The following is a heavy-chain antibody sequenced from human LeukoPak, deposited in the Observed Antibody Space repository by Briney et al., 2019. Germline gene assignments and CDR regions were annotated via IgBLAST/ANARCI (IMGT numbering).Heavy chain of an antibody. CDR2: INPNSGGT. J-gene: IGHJ4*02. V-gene: IGHV1-2*02. Sequence: ASVKVSCNASGYTFTGYYMQWVRQAAGQGLEWMGWINPNSGGTNDAQKFQGRVTMTRYTSISTAYMGLSRLRSDDTAVYYCARGSYDSSGYFGYWGQGTLVTVSS. D-gene: IGHD3-22*01. CDR3: ARGSYDSSGYFGY. CDR1: GYTFTGYY.